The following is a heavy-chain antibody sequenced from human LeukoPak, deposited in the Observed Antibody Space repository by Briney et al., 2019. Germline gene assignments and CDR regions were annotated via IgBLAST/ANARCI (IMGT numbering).Heavy chain of an antibody. Sequence: GGSLRLSCAASGFTFSSYAMRWVRQAPGKGLEWVSAISGSGGSTYYADSVKGRFTISRDNSKNTLYLQMNSLRAEDTAVYYCAKDTRVAPNYYDSSGSDYWGQGTLVTVSS. J-gene: IGHJ4*02. CDR1: GFTFSSYA. CDR3: AKDTRVAPNYYDSSGSDY. V-gene: IGHV3-23*01. CDR2: ISGSGGST. D-gene: IGHD3-22*01.